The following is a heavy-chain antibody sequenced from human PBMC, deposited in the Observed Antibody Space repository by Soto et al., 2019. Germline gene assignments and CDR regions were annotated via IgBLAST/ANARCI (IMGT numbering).Heavy chain of an antibody. CDR2: ISATGGTT. Sequence: EVHLSESGGGVVQPGGSLRLSCVVSGFTFSDYAMDWVRQAPGKGLEWVSEISATGGTTNYADSVKGRYTISRDNSNNTRYLRLTNVRAESTAMFYCAKASSAWYGSKNYYVDSWGQGAVVTVSS. J-gene: IGHJ4*02. V-gene: IGHV3-23*01. D-gene: IGHD6-19*01. CDR3: AKASSAWYGSKNYYVDS. CDR1: GFTFSDYA.